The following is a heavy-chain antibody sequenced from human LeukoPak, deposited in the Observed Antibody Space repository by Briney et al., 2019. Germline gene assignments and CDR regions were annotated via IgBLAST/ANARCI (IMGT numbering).Heavy chain of an antibody. CDR3: ARVRQLGTGHAFDI. CDR1: GYTFTSYY. CDR2: IKPSGGST. D-gene: IGHD6-6*01. J-gene: IGHJ3*02. V-gene: IGHV1-46*01. Sequence: AAVTVPCKASGYTFTSYYMHWLRPAPAQGPAWMGIIKPSGGSTSYAQKFQSRVTMTRDTSTSTVYMELCSLRAEDTVVYYCARVRQLGTGHAFDIWGQGTMVTVSS.